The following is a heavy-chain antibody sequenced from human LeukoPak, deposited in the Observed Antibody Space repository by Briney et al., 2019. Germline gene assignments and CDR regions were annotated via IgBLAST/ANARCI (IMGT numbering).Heavy chain of an antibody. CDR1: GFTFSSYG. V-gene: IGHV3-30*02. CDR2: IRYDGSNK. D-gene: IGHD3-10*01. J-gene: IGHJ4*02. Sequence: GGSLRLSCAASGFTFSSYGMHWVRQAPGKGLEWVAFIRYDGSNKYYADSVKGRFTISRDNSKNSLYLQMNSLRAEDTAVFYCARIDLRDGSGSYYRVFDYWGQGTLVTVSS. CDR3: ARIDLRDGSGSYYRVFDY.